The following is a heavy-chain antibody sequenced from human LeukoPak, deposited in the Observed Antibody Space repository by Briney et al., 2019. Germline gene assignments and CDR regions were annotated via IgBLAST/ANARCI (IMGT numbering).Heavy chain of an antibody. CDR3: ARARGYSGYDVGRGFDY. D-gene: IGHD5-12*01. J-gene: IGHJ4*02. CDR2: IYHSGST. Sequence: PSETLSLTCAVSGGSISSGGYSWSWIRQPPGKGLEWIGYIYHSGSTYYNPSLKSRVTISVDRSKNQFSLKLSSVTAADTAVYYCARARGYSGYDVGRGFDYRGQGRLVTVSS. CDR1: GGSISSGGYS. V-gene: IGHV4-30-2*01.